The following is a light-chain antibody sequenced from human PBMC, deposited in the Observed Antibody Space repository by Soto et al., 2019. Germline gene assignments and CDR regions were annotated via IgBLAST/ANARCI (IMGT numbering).Light chain of an antibody. Sequence: ELVLTQSPATLSLFPGERATLSCRASQSISSNYLAWYQHKPGQDPRLLIHGASNRATGIPDRFSGAGCVTDFTLSIIRLEPEDFAVYYYQQYGSAPAWTFGQGAKVDIK. CDR3: QQYGSAPAWT. CDR1: QSISSNY. CDR2: GAS. J-gene: IGKJ1*01. V-gene: IGKV3-20*01.